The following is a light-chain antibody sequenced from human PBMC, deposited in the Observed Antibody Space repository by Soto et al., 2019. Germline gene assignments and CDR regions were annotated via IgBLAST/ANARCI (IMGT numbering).Light chain of an antibody. CDR2: DAS. CDR3: KQYNSYPWT. Sequence: DIQMTQSPSTLSASVGDRVTITCRASQSISSWLAWYQQKPGKAPKLLIYDASSLESGVPSRFSVSGSGTEFTLTISSLQPDDFATYYCKQYNSYPWTFGQGTKLEIK. V-gene: IGKV1-5*01. J-gene: IGKJ2*02. CDR1: QSISSW.